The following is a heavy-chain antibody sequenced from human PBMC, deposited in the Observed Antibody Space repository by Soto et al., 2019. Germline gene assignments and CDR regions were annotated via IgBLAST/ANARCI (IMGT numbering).Heavy chain of an antibody. CDR3: ARGRLSITMMLAFDY. Sequence: SETLSLTCTVSGGSISSSSYYWGWIRQPPGKGLEWIGSIYYSGSTYYNPSLKSRVTISVDTSKNQFSLKLSSVTAADTAVYYCARGRLSITMMLAFDYWGQGTLVTVSS. J-gene: IGHJ4*02. V-gene: IGHV4-39*01. D-gene: IGHD3-22*01. CDR2: IYYSGST. CDR1: GGSISSSSYY.